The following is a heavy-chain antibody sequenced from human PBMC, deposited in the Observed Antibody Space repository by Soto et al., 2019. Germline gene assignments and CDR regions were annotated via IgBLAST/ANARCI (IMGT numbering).Heavy chain of an antibody. CDR2: IYPGDSDT. CDR1: GYSFTSYW. CDR3: ARTYYDYVWGSYSVFDY. V-gene: IGHV5-51*01. Sequence: GESLKISCKGSGYSFTSYWIGWVCQMPGKGLEWMGIIYPGDSDTRYSPSFQGQVTISADKSISTAYLQWSSLKASDTAMYYCARTYYDYVWGSYSVFDYWGQGTLVTVSS. D-gene: IGHD3-16*01. J-gene: IGHJ4*02.